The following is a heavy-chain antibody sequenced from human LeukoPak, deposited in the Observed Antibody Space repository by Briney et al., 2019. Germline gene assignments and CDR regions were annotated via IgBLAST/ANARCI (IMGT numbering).Heavy chain of an antibody. CDR3: ARDQEDSGSYYDPNYYFDY. CDR1: GGSMRSYY. D-gene: IGHD1-26*01. Sequence: KPSETLSLTCTVSGGSMRSYYWSWIRQPPGKGLEWIGYIYYSGSTIYNPSLKSRVTTSLDTSKNQFSLKMNSVTAADTAVYYCARDQEDSGSYYDPNYYFDYWGQGTLVTVSS. CDR2: IYYSGST. V-gene: IGHV4-59*12. J-gene: IGHJ4*02.